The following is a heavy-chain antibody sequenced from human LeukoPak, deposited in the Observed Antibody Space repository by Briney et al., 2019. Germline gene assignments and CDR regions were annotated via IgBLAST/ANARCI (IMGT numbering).Heavy chain of an antibody. V-gene: IGHV1-2*02. CDR1: GYTFTSYY. D-gene: IGHD2-15*01. CDR2: INPNSGDT. J-gene: IGHJ1*01. Sequence: ASVKVSCKASGYTFTSYYMHWVRQAPGQGLEWMGWINPNSGDTKSLQEFQGRVTMTRDTSIDTAYMEVSGLRSDDTAVYYCARDSHCSDDNCYEYFPHWGQGTLVTVSS. CDR3: ARDSHCSDDNCYEYFPH.